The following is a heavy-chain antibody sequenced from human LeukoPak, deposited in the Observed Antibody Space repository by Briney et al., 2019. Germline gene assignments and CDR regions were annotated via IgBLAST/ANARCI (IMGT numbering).Heavy chain of an antibody. D-gene: IGHD1-26*01. CDR1: GFTFSSYA. V-gene: IGHV3-30*04. CDR3: AGDPYSGNYGPYYYYYTDV. CDR2: ISYDGSNK. Sequence: PGGSLRLSCAASGFTFSSYAMHWVRQAPGKGLEWVAVISYDGSNKYYADSVKGRFTISRDNAKNSLYLQMDSLRVEDTAVYYCAGDPYSGNYGPYYYYYTDVWGKGTTVTISS. J-gene: IGHJ6*03.